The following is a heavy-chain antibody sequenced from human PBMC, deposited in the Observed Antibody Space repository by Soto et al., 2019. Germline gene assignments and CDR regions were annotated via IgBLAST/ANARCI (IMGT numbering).Heavy chain of an antibody. CDR1: GFTFSSYW. V-gene: IGHV3-7*05. J-gene: IGHJ5*02. CDR2: IKQDGSEK. D-gene: IGHD3-10*01. Sequence: GGSLRLSCAASGFTFSSYWMSWVRQAPGKGLEWVANIKQDGSEKYYVDSVKGRFTISRDNAKNSLYLQMNSLRAEDTAMYYCARGLSYGSGSYYNSWFDPWGQGTLVTVSS. CDR3: ARGLSYGSGSYYNSWFDP.